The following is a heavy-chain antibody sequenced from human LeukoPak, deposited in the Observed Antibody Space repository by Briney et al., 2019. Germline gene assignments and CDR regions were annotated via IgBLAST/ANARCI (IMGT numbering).Heavy chain of an antibody. V-gene: IGHV3-7*01. CDR2: IKQDGSEK. CDR3: ARAAHYDFWSGLPDY. J-gene: IGHJ4*02. Sequence: GGSLRLSCAASGFTFSSYWMSWVRQAPGKGLEWVANIKQDGSEKYYVDSVKGRFTISRDNAKNSLYLQMNSLRAEDTAVYYCARAAHYDFWSGLPDYWGQGTLVTVSS. CDR1: GFTFSSYW. D-gene: IGHD3-3*01.